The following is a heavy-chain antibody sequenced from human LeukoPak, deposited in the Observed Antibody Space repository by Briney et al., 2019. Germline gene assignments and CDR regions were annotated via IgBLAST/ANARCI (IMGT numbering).Heavy chain of an antibody. Sequence: SVKVSCKASGGTFSSYAISWVRQPPGQGLEWMGGIIPIFGTANYAEKFQGRVTITTDESTSTAYMELSSLRSEDTAVYYCARNAGGIYSYGFYYYYYMDVWGKGTTVTVSS. CDR2: IIPIFGTA. D-gene: IGHD5-18*01. CDR3: ARNAGGIYSYGFYYYYYMDV. V-gene: IGHV1-69*05. J-gene: IGHJ6*03. CDR1: GGTFSSYA.